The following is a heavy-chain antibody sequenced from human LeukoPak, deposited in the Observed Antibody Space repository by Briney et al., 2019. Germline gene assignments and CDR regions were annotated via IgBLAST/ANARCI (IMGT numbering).Heavy chain of an antibody. CDR2: ISSSSTTI. CDR3: ARERVIAAAGDGFDS. V-gene: IGHV3-48*02. Sequence: GGSLRLSCAASGFTFSDYSMNWVRQAPGKGLEWVSYISSSSTTIFYADSVKGRFTISRDNAKNSLLLQMNGLRDEDTALYYCARERVIAAAGDGFDSWGQGTLVTVSS. J-gene: IGHJ4*02. D-gene: IGHD2-21*01. CDR1: GFTFSDYS.